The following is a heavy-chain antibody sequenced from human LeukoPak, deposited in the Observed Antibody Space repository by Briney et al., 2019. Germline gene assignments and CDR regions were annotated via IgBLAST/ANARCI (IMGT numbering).Heavy chain of an antibody. J-gene: IGHJ4*02. D-gene: IGHD5-12*01. CDR3: ARDGRGYSGYDYVRY. CDR1: GGTFSSYA. V-gene: IGHV1-69*04. Sequence: SVTVSCKASGGTFSSYAISWGRQAPGQGLEGMGRIIPIFGIANYAQKFQGRVTITADQSTSTAYMELTSLRSEDTAVYYCARDGRGYSGYDYVRYWGQGTLVTVSS. CDR2: IIPIFGIA.